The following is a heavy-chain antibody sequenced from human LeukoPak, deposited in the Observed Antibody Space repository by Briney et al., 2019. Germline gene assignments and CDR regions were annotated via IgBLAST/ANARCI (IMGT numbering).Heavy chain of an antibody. CDR3: ARHLYELTILPDYYGMDV. CDR1: GGSISSYY. V-gene: IGHV4-59*08. CDR2: IDYSGST. Sequence: SETLSLTVTVSGGSISSYYWSWIRQPPGKGLGWIGYIDYSGSTNYNPSLKSRVTISVDTSKNQFSLKMSCVTAADTAVYYCARHLYELTILPDYYGMDVWGQGTTVTVSS. J-gene: IGHJ6*02. D-gene: IGHD3-3*01.